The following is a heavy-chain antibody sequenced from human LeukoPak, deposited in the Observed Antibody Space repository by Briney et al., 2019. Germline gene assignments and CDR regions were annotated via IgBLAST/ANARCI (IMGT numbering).Heavy chain of an antibody. V-gene: IGHV3-23*01. D-gene: IGHD4-11*01. CDR2: ISGSGANT. CDR3: AKDLHDYGNYVGWFDS. Sequence: PGGSLRLSCVASGVSFSSYAMDWVRQAPGKGLEWVSAISGSGANTYYADSVKGRFTISRDHSKTTLFLQMNSLRAEDTAVYYYAKDLHDYGNYVGWFDSWGQGTLVTVSS. CDR1: GVSFSSYA. J-gene: IGHJ5*01.